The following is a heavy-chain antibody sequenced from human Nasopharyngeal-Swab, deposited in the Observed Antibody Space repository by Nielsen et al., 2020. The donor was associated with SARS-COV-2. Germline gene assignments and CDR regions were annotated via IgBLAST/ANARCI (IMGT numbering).Heavy chain of an antibody. Sequence: SLKTSCAASGLTFSSYAMHWVRQAPGKGLEWVAVILYDGSNKYYADSVKGRFTISRDNSKNTLYLQMNSLRAEDTAVYYCARDLSGYSFYFDYWGQGTLVTVSS. CDR1: GLTFSSYA. CDR3: ARDLSGYSFYFDY. CDR2: ILYDGSNK. J-gene: IGHJ4*02. V-gene: IGHV3-30-3*01. D-gene: IGHD5-18*01.